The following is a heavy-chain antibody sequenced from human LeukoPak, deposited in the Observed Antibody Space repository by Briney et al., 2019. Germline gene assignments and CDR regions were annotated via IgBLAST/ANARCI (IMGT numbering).Heavy chain of an antibody. CDR3: ARLCGAACYAPASDY. J-gene: IGHJ4*02. V-gene: IGHV1-2*02. D-gene: IGHD2-21*02. CDR2: INPNSGGT. Sequence: ASVEVSCKASGYTFTGYYMHWVRQAPGQGLEWMGWINPNSGGTNCAQKFQDRVTMTRDTSISTAYMELSRLRSDDTAVYYCARLCGAACYAPASDYWGQGTLVTVSS. CDR1: GYTFTGYY.